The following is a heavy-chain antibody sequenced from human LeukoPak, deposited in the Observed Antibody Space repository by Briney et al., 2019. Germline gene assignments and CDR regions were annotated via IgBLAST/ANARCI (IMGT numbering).Heavy chain of an antibody. CDR3: ARAGSYGGFCVY. D-gene: IGHD1-26*01. Sequence: GGSLRLSCAASGFTFSNYWMNWVRQAPGKGLEWVSSISSSSSYIYYADSVKGRFTISRDNAKNSLYLQMNSLRAEDTAVYYCARAGSYGGFCVYWGQGTLVTVSS. J-gene: IGHJ4*02. V-gene: IGHV3-21*01. CDR1: GFTFSNYW. CDR2: ISSSSSYI.